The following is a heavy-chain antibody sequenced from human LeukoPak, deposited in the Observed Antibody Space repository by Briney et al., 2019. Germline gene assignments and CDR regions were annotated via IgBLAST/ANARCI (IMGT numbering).Heavy chain of an antibody. D-gene: IGHD3-22*01. J-gene: IGHJ4*02. CDR1: GGSFSGYY. V-gene: IGHV4-34*01. Sequence: PSETLSLTCAVYGGSFSGYYWSWIRQPPGKGLEWIGSIYYSGSTYYNPSLKSRVTIPVDTSKNQFSLKLSSVTAADTAVYYCARARYYYDSSGYSYFDYWGQGTLVTVSS. CDR3: ARARYYYDSSGYSYFDY. CDR2: IYYSGST.